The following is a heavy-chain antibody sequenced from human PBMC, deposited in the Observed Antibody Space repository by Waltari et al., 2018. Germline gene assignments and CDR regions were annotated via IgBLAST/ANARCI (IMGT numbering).Heavy chain of an antibody. D-gene: IGHD2-2*01. CDR2: VNPNGGST. Sequence: QVQLVQSGAEVTKPGASVKVSCKASGYTFTAFYMQWVRQAPGQGLEWMGIVNPNGGSTTYAQKLQDRVTMTRDTSTSTVYMELSSLRSEDTAVYYCARAGSTLIWGVAEWGQGTLVTVSS. CDR3: ARAGSTLIWGVAE. J-gene: IGHJ4*02. CDR1: GYTFTAFY. V-gene: IGHV1-46*04.